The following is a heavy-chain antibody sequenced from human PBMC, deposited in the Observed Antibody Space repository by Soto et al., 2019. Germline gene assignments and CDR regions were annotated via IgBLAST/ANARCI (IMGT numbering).Heavy chain of an antibody. D-gene: IGHD3-16*01. Sequence: ASVKVSCKASGYTFTSYGISWVRQAPGQGLEWMGWISAYNGNTNYSQKFQGRVTITRDTSASTAYMELSSLRSDDTAVYYCAREGEMPYYYYGLDVWGQGTTVTVSS. J-gene: IGHJ6*02. V-gene: IGHV1-18*01. CDR2: ISAYNGNT. CDR1: GYTFTSYG. CDR3: AREGEMPYYYYGLDV.